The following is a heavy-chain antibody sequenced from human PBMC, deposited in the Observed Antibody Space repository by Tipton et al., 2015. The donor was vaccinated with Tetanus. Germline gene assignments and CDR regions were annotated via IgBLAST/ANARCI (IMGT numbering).Heavy chain of an antibody. CDR3: ARVRVGTTTTGACDV. CDR2: TSYDGSNK. V-gene: IGHV3-30*03. D-gene: IGHD1-26*01. CDR1: GFTFSTYG. Sequence: SLRLSCAASGFTFSTYGMHWVRQAPGKGLEWVSVTSYDGSNKYYADSVKGRFTISRDNSKNTLYLQMNSLRSEDTAVYYCARVRVGTTTTGACDVWGQGTMVTVSS. J-gene: IGHJ3*01.